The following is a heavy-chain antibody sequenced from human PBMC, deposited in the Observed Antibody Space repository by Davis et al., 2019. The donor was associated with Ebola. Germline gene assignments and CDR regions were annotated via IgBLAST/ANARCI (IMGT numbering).Heavy chain of an antibody. J-gene: IGHJ6*02. Sequence: SVKVSCKTSGDTFRRHGISWVRQAPGQGLEWLGGVIPILGITNRSQKFRGRLTITADESTTTVYMELNSLRSEDTAVYYCARAREGGLWYYGMDVWGQGTTVTISS. CDR3: ARAREGGLWYYGMDV. V-gene: IGHV1-69*10. D-gene: IGHD2-15*01. CDR2: VIPILGIT. CDR1: GDTFRRHG.